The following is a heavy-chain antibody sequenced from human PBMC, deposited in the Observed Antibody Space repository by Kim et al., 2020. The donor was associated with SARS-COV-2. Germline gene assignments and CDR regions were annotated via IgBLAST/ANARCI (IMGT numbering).Heavy chain of an antibody. CDR1: GDSVSSGGYN. V-gene: IGHV4-31*03. CDR2: IYYIGSP. D-gene: IGHD1-26*01. J-gene: IGHJ4*02. CDR3: ARVPRYNGSPDY. Sequence: SETLSLTCTVSGDSVSSGGYNWNWIRQESGKGLEWIGYIYYIGSPYYNLSLKSRVTISLDRSKNQFSLNLTSVTAADTATYYCARVPRYNGSPDYWGQGTLVTVS.